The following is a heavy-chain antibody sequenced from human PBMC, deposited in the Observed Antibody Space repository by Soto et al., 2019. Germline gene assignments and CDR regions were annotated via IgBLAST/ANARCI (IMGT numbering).Heavy chain of an antibody. CDR1: GYTFTSYH. V-gene: IGHV1-8*01. CDR2: MNPNSGDT. D-gene: IGHD2-8*01. CDR3: ARICPNGVCFDY. J-gene: IGHJ4*02. Sequence: QVHVVQSGAEVKQPGASVKVSCKSSGYTFTSYHIHWVRQATGQGLEWVGWMNPNSGDTGYAQKFQDRVTMTRNTAISTAYMELSSLRSDDTAVYYCARICPNGVCFDYWGQGTLVTVSS.